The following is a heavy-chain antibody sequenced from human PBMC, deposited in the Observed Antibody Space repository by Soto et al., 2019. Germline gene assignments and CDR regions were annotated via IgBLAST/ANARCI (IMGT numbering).Heavy chain of an antibody. D-gene: IGHD5-12*01. CDR2: IKSKTDGGTT. Sequence: GESLKISCAASGFTFSNAWMNWVRQAPGKGLEWVGRIKSKTDGGTTDYAAPVKGRFTISRDDSKNTLYLQMNSLKTEDTAVYYCTPDGYSGYDYPDYFDYWGQGTLVTVSS. J-gene: IGHJ4*02. V-gene: IGHV3-15*07. CDR1: GFTFSNAW. CDR3: TPDGYSGYDYPDYFDY.